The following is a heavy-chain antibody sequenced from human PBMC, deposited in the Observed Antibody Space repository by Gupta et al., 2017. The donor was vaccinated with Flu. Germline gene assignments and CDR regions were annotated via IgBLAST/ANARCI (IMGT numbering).Heavy chain of an antibody. CDR3: ARDPGYGDHYFFDY. J-gene: IGHJ4*02. CDR1: GFALSSYG. CDR2: ISRSGTYV. V-gene: IGHV3-21*02. Sequence: EVQLVESGGGLVTPGVSLRLSCAASGFALSSYGMNWVRQVPGKGLEWVASISRSGTYVYYADSLWGRFTISRDNAKNSVTLQLSSLRAEDTAIYYCARDPGYGDHYFFDYWGQGTLVTVSS. D-gene: IGHD4-17*01.